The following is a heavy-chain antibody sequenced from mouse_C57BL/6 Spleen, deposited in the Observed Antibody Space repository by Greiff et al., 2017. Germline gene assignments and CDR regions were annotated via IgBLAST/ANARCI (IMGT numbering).Heavy chain of an antibody. CDR1: GYTFTSYW. V-gene: IGHV1-69*01. CDR2: IDPSDSYT. D-gene: IGHD1-1*01. J-gene: IGHJ2*01. CDR3: ARGRITTVVYFDY. Sequence: QVQLQQPGAELVMPGASVKLSCKASGYTFTSYWMHWVKQRPGQGLEWIGEIDPSDSYTNYNQKFKGKSTLTVDKSSSTAYMQLSSLTSEDSAVYYCARGRITTVVYFDYWGQGTTLTVS.